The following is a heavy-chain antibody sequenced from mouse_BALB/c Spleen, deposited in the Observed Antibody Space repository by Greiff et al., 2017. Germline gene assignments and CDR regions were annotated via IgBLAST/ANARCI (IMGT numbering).Heavy chain of an antibody. V-gene: IGHV2-6-7*01. J-gene: IGHJ1*01. CDR2: IWGDGST. CDR3: ARDDYYGSSLYWYFDV. D-gene: IGHD1-1*01. CDR1: GFSLTGYG. Sequence: VNVVESGPGLVAPSQSLSITCTVSGFSLTGYGVNWVRQPPGKGLEWLGMIWGDGSTDYNSALKSRLSISKDNSKSQVFLKMNSLQTDDTARYYCARDDYYGSSLYWYFDVWGAGTTVTVSS.